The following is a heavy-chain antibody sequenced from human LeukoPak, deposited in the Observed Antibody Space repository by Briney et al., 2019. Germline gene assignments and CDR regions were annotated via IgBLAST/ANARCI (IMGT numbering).Heavy chain of an antibody. CDR3: ARGSSGFWSGYYRDYYYYYYMDV. CDR1: GYSISSGYY. D-gene: IGHD3-3*01. Sequence: SETLSLTCAVSGYSISSGYYWGWIRQPPGKGLEWIGRIYHSGSTYYNPSLKSRVTISVDTSKNQFSLKLSSVTAADTAVYYCARGSSGFWSGYYRDYYYYYYMDVWGKGTTVTVSS. V-gene: IGHV4-38-2*01. J-gene: IGHJ6*03. CDR2: IYHSGST.